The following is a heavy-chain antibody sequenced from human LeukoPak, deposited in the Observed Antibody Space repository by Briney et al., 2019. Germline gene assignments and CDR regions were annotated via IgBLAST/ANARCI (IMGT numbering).Heavy chain of an antibody. CDR3: ARVATAMSN. CDR1: GYTLTELS. V-gene: IGHV1-24*01. Sequence: GASVKVSCKVSGYTLTELSMHWVRQAPGKGLEWMGGFDPEDGETIYAQKFQGRVTMTGDTSTDTAYMELSGLRSEDTAVYFCARVATAMSNWGQGTLVTV. J-gene: IGHJ4*02. CDR2: FDPEDGET. D-gene: IGHD5-18*01.